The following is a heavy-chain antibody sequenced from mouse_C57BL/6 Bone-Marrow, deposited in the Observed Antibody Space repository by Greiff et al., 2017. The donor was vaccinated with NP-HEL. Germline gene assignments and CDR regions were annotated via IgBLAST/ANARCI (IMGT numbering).Heavy chain of an antibody. J-gene: IGHJ4*01. Sequence: VKLVESGAELVRPGASVKLSCKASGYTFTDYYINWVKQRPGQGLEWIARIYPGSGNTYYNEKFKGKATLTAEKSSSTAYMQLSSLTSEDSAVYFCARFSYYGSRYAMDYWGQGTSVTVSS. CDR1: GYTFTDYY. V-gene: IGHV1-76*01. CDR2: IYPGSGNT. CDR3: ARFSYYGSRYAMDY. D-gene: IGHD1-1*01.